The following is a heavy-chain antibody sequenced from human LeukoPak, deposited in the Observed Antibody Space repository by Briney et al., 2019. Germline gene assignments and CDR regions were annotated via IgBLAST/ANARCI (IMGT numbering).Heavy chain of an antibody. J-gene: IGHJ2*01. CDR2: ISPSGGST. Sequence: GASVKVSCKAFGYTFTSNYMHWVRQAPGQGPEWMGVISPSGGSTTYAQKFQGRVTLTRDMSTSTDYLELSSLRSEDTAVYYCARDSCGGGGCHFWYFDLWGRGTLVTVSS. V-gene: IGHV1-46*01. CDR1: GYTFTSNY. D-gene: IGHD6-19*01. CDR3: ARDSCGGGGCHFWYFDL.